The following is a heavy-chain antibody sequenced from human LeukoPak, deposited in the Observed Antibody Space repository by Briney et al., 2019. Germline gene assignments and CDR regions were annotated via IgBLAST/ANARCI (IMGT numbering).Heavy chain of an antibody. Sequence: SETLSLTCAVSGGSISSGGYSWSWIRQPPGKGLEWLGYIYHSGNTYYNPSLKSRVTISADTSRNQFSLKLSSVTAADTAVYFCARRIVVVPAAPFDYWGQGTLVTVSS. CDR2: IYHSGNT. V-gene: IGHV4-30-2*03. D-gene: IGHD2-2*01. CDR1: GGSISSGGYS. CDR3: ARRIVVVPAAPFDY. J-gene: IGHJ4*02.